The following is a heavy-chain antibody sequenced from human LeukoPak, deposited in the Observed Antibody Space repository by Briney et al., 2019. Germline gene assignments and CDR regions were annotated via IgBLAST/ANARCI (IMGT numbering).Heavy chain of an antibody. V-gene: IGHV1-2*02. Sequence: GASVKVSCKASGYTFTGYYMHWVRQAPGQGLEWMGWINPNSGGTNYAQKFQGRVTMTRDTSISTAYMELSRLRSDDTAVYYCARDVRYFDWLLTFDYWGRGILVTVSS. D-gene: IGHD3-9*01. J-gene: IGHJ4*02. CDR3: ARDVRYFDWLLTFDY. CDR1: GYTFTGYY. CDR2: INPNSGGT.